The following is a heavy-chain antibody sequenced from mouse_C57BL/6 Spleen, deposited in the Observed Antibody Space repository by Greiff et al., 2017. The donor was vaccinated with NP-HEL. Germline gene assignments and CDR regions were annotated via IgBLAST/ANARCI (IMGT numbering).Heavy chain of an antibody. CDR3: ARGYYYGSSYDY. CDR1: GFTFSSYT. V-gene: IGHV5-9*01. J-gene: IGHJ3*01. Sequence: EVQLVESGGGLVKPGGSLKLSCAASGFTFSSYTMSWVRQTPEKRLEWVATISGGGGNTYYPDSVKGRFTISRDNAKNTLYLQMSSLRSEDTALYYCARGYYYGSSYDYWGQGTLVTVSA. CDR2: ISGGGGNT. D-gene: IGHD1-1*01.